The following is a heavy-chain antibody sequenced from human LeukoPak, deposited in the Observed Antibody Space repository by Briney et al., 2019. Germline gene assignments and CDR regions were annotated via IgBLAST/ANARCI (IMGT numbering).Heavy chain of an antibody. V-gene: IGHV3-23*01. D-gene: IGHD6-19*01. J-gene: IGHJ4*02. CDR1: GFTFSSYA. CDR3: AKASGYSSGWYYFAY. CDR2: ISGSGGST. Sequence: GGSLRLSCAASGFTFSSYAMSWVRQAPGKGLEWVSAISGSGGSTYYADSVKGRFTISRDNSKNTLYLQVNSLRAEDTAVYYCAKASGYSSGWYYFAYWGQGTLVTVSS.